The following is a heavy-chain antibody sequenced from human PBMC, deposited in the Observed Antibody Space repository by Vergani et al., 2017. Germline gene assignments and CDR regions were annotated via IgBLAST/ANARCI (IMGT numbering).Heavy chain of an antibody. Sequence: QVQLVQSGAEVKKPGASVKVSCKASGYTFTSYGISWVRQAPGQGLEWMGWISAYNGNTNYAQKLQGRVTMTTDTSTSTAYMELRSLRSDDTAVYYCAKTLRGDYYDSSGYYYADWFDPWGQGTLVTVSS. J-gene: IGHJ5*02. CDR3: AKTLRGDYYDSSGYYYADWFDP. V-gene: IGHV1-18*04. CDR2: ISAYNGNT. D-gene: IGHD3-22*01. CDR1: GYTFTSYG.